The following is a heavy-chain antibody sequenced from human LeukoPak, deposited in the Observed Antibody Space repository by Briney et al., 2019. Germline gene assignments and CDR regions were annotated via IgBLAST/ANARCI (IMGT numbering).Heavy chain of an antibody. CDR1: GFTFSSYW. CDR3: ASITGSYTSYYFDY. CDR2: IKHDGSDK. J-gene: IGHJ4*02. V-gene: IGHV3-7*02. D-gene: IGHD1-26*01. Sequence: PGGSLRLSCAASGFTFSSYWMSWVRQGPGKGLECVANIKHDGSDKYYVDSVKGRFTISRDNAKNSLYLQMNSLRAEDTAVYYCASITGSYTSYYFDYWGQGTLVTVSS.